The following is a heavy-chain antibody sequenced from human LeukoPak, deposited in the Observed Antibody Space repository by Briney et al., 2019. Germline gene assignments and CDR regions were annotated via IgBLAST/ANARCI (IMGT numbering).Heavy chain of an antibody. D-gene: IGHD2-8*02. Sequence: GGSLRPSCAASGSTFSSYGMHWVRQAPGKGLEWVAFMRYDGNNKYYADSVKGRFTISRDNSKDTLSLQMNSLRAEDTAVYYCAKDLVFWGQGTLVTVSS. CDR2: MRYDGNNK. V-gene: IGHV3-30*02. CDR3: AKDLVF. J-gene: IGHJ4*02. CDR1: GSTFSSYG.